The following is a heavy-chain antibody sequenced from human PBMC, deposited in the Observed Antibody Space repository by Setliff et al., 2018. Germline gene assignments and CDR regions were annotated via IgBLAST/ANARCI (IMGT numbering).Heavy chain of an antibody. CDR2: IKQDGSEK. CDR1: GFTFSSYW. Sequence: PGGSLRLSCAASGFTFSSYWMSWVRQAPGKGLEWVANIKQDGSEKYYVDSVKGRFTISRDNAKNSLYLQMNSLRAEDTAVYYCARVPFRRVDSYGSRSYDPDIDYWGQGTLVTVSS. V-gene: IGHV3-7*01. D-gene: IGHD3-10*01. CDR3: ARVPFRRVDSYGSRSYDPDIDY. J-gene: IGHJ4*02.